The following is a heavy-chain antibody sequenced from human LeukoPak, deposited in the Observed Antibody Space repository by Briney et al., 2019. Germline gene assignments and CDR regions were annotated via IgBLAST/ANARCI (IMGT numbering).Heavy chain of an antibody. Sequence: GASVTVSCKVSGYTLTELSMHWVRQAPGQGLEWMGIINPSGGSTSYAQKFQGRVTMTRDTSTSTVYMELSSLRSEDTAVYYCARAPHEYSSRWNYWGQGTLVTVSS. V-gene: IGHV1-46*01. CDR2: INPSGGST. CDR3: ARAPHEYSSRWNY. J-gene: IGHJ4*02. CDR1: GYTLTELS. D-gene: IGHD6-13*01.